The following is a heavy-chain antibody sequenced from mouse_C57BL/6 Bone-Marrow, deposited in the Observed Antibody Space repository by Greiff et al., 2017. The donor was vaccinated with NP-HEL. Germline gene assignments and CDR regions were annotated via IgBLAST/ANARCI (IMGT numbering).Heavy chain of an antibody. Sequence: VMLVESGAELARPGASVKLSCKASGYTFTSYGISWVKQRTGQGLEWIGEIYPRSGNTYYNEKFKGKATLTADKSSSTAYMELRSLTSEDSAVYFCARRGYYGSSHPWFAYWGQGTLVTVSA. CDR3: ARRGYYGSSHPWFAY. V-gene: IGHV1-81*01. J-gene: IGHJ3*01. D-gene: IGHD1-1*01. CDR2: IYPRSGNT. CDR1: GYTFTSYG.